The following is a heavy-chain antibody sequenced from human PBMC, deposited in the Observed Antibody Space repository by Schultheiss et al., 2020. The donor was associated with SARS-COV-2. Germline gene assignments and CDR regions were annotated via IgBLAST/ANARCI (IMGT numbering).Heavy chain of an antibody. CDR1: GASFSSYY. D-gene: IGHD3-10*02. Sequence: SETLSLTCAVYGASFSSYYWSWIRQPPGKGLEWIGEINHSGGTNYNSSLKSRVTISVATSKNQFSLKLSSVTAADTAVYFCARRMFYYYGMDVWGQGTTVTVSS. CDR3: ARRMFYYYGMDV. J-gene: IGHJ6*02. V-gene: IGHV4-34*01. CDR2: INHSGGT.